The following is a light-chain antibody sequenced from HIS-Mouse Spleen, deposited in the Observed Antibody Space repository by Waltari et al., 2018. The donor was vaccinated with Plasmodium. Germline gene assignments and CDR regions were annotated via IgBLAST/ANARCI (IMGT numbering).Light chain of an antibody. CDR3: NSRDSSGNHQV. CDR2: GKN. V-gene: IGLV3-19*01. Sequence: SSELTQDPAVSVALGQTVRITCQGDSLRSYYASWYQQKPGQAPVLVNYGKNNRPSGIPDRFSGSRSGNTASLTITGAQAEDEADYYCNSRDSSGNHQVFGGGTKLTVL. CDR1: SLRSYY. J-gene: IGLJ3*02.